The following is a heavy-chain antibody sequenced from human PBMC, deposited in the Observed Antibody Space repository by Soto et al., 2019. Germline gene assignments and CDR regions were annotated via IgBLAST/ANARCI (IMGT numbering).Heavy chain of an antibody. D-gene: IGHD1-1*01. V-gene: IGHV1-69*01. CDR3: ARLGLDLDFDH. CDR1: GDSFSRFA. J-gene: IGHJ4*02. Sequence: QVRLVQSGPEVKKPGSSVKISCKSSGDSFSRFAVSWVRQAPGQGLEWMGGIIPLTATANYIQKFRGRVTITADDSSSTVYMGVSSLRSDDTAVYYCARLGLDLDFDHWGQGTLVTVST. CDR2: IIPLTATA.